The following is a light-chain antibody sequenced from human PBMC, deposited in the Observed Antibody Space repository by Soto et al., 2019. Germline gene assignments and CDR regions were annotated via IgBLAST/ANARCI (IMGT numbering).Light chain of an antibody. Sequence: QSALTQPRSVSGSPGQSVTISCTGTGSDVGGYNYVSWYQQHPGKAPKLMIYDVSKRPSGVPDRFSGSKSGNTASLTISWLQAEDEADYYCCSYAGSYTYVFGTGPKVTVL. V-gene: IGLV2-11*01. CDR2: DVS. J-gene: IGLJ1*01. CDR1: GSDVGGYNY. CDR3: CSYAGSYTYV.